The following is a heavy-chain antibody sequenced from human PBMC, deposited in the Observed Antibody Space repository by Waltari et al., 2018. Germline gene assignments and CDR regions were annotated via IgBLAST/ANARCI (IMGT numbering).Heavy chain of an antibody. V-gene: IGHV3-30-3*01. CDR2: ISDDGSNK. Sequence: QVQLVESGGGVVQPGRSLRLSCAASGFTFSRYAMHWVRQAPGKGLEWVAVISDDGSNKCYADAVKGRFTISRDNAKNSLYLQMNSLRAEDTAVYYCARWDYWGQGTLVTVSS. J-gene: IGHJ4*02. CDR1: GFTFSRYA. CDR3: ARWDY.